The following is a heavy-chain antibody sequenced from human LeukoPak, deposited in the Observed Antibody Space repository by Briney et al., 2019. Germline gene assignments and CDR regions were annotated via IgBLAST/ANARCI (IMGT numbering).Heavy chain of an antibody. CDR2: IRQDGSEK. D-gene: IGHD2-2*01. CDR1: GFPFSSFW. Sequence: GGSLILSCAASGFPFSSFWMTWVRQAPGKGLEWVANIRQDGSEKYYVDSVEGRFTISRDNAKKSLFLQMNSLRVEDTAVYYCARDMRGDGFDIWGQGTMVTVSS. V-gene: IGHV3-7*04. J-gene: IGHJ3*02. CDR3: ARDMRGDGFDI.